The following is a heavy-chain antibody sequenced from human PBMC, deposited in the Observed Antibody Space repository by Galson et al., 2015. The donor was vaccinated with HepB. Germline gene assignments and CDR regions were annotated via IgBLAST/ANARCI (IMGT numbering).Heavy chain of an antibody. D-gene: IGHD6-19*01. CDR2: ISGGGERT. Sequence: SLRLSCAASGVNFAKYAMSWVRQAPGKGLEWVSSISGGGERTYYGDSVKGRVTISRDNSKNMLFLQMNGLRAEDTALYYCAKMVGSGRNSYYYGMDVWGQGTTVTVSS. CDR1: GVNFAKYA. V-gene: IGHV3-23*01. J-gene: IGHJ6*02. CDR3: AKMVGSGRNSYYYGMDV.